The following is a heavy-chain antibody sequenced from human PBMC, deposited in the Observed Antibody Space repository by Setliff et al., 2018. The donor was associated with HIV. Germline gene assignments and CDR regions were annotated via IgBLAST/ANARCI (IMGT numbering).Heavy chain of an antibody. J-gene: IGHJ4*02. CDR2: INSDGSSI. D-gene: IGHD3-22*01. CDR1: GFTLSSYS. CDR3: ARDLPGDTRPSDC. Sequence: GGSLRLSCVASGFTLSSYSMYWVRQPPGKGLLWVSRINSDGSSIIYADSVKGRFTISRDNAKNTLYLQMNSLRAEDTAVYYCARDLPGDTRPSDCWGQGTLVTVSS. V-gene: IGHV3-74*01.